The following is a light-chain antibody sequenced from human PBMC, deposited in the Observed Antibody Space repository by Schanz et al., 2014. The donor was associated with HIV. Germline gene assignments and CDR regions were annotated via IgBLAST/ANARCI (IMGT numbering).Light chain of an antibody. V-gene: IGKV3-11*01. CDR1: QSVGSY. J-gene: IGKJ5*01. CDR3: QQRTHWPIT. CDR2: GAS. Sequence: EVVLTQSPATLSLSPGDRATLSCRASQSVGSYLAWYQQKPGQAPRLLISGASNRATGIPARFSGSGSGTDFTLTISSLEAEDFAVYYCQQRTHWPITFGQGTRLETK.